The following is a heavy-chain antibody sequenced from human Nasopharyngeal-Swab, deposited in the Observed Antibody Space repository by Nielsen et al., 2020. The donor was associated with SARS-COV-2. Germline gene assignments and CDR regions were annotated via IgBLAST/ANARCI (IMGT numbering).Heavy chain of an antibody. Sequence: SKTLSLTCTVSGGSISSYYWSWIRQPPGKGLEWIGYIYYSGSTNYNPSLKSRVTMSVDTSKNQFSLKLSSVTAADTAVYYCARDESGRFDYWGQGTLVTVSS. D-gene: IGHD3-3*01. V-gene: IGHV4-59*01. J-gene: IGHJ4*02. CDR3: ARDESGRFDY. CDR2: IYYSGST. CDR1: GGSISSYY.